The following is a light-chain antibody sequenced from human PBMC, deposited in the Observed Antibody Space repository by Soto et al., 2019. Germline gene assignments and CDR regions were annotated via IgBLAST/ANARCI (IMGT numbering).Light chain of an antibody. V-gene: IGKV1-39*01. CDR2: AAS. CDR3: QQSYATPWT. Sequence: DIPMTQSPSSLSASVGDRVIITCRASQSVTNFLNWYQQKPGKAPNLLIYAASSLQSGVPSRFSGSASGTAFTLTISSLQPEDFATYYCQQSYATPWTFGQGTKVEIK. CDR1: QSVTNF. J-gene: IGKJ1*01.